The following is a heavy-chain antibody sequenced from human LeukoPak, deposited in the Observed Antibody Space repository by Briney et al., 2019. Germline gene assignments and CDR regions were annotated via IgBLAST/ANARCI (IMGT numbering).Heavy chain of an antibody. D-gene: IGHD3-16*01. V-gene: IGHV4-30-2*01. CDR2: INHSGST. J-gene: IGHJ6*02. CDR1: GGSISSGGYY. CDR3: ARGLGSYYYGMDV. Sequence: PSQTLSLTCTVSGGSISSGGYYWSWIRQPPGKGLEWIGEINHSGSTNYNPSLKSRVTISVDTSKNQFSLKLSTVTAADTAVYYCARGLGSYYYGMDVWGQGTTVTVSS.